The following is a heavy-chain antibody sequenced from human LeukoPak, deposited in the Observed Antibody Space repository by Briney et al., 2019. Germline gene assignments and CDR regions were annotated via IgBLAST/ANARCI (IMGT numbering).Heavy chain of an antibody. Sequence: PSETLSLTCSVSGGSVSGGSYHWTWIRQPAGKGLEWIGRIYSDGTTNYNPSLKGRVTMSADTSKNQFSLKLSSVTAADTSVYYCALQTHDSSGYYAATHFDYWGQGTLVTVSS. CDR1: GGSVSGGSYH. CDR3: ALQTHDSSGYYAATHFDY. V-gene: IGHV4-61*02. D-gene: IGHD3-22*01. J-gene: IGHJ4*02. CDR2: IYSDGTT.